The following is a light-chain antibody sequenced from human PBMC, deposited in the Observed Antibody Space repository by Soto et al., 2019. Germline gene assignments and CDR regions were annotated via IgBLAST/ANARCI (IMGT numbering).Light chain of an antibody. CDR3: SSFAGINNLV. Sequence: QSALTQPPSASGSPGQSVTISCTGTSSDVGAYNYVSWYQQHPGKAPKLMIYEVNKRPSGVPDRFSGSKSGNTASLTVSGLQAEDEADYYCSSFAGINNLVFGAGTQLTVL. CDR2: EVN. V-gene: IGLV2-8*01. J-gene: IGLJ2*01. CDR1: SSDVGAYNY.